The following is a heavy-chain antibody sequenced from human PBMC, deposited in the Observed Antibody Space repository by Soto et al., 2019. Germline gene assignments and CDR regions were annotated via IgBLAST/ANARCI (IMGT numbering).Heavy chain of an antibody. CDR1: GFTFSSYG. Sequence: GVLRLSCAASGFTFSSYGMNWVRQAPGKGLEWISYISSSGTTAYYADSVKGRFTVSRDNAKNSLHLQMNSLRDEDTAVYYCARATGQWPDAFDIWGQGTMVTVSS. J-gene: IGHJ3*02. CDR3: ARATGQWPDAFDI. CDR2: ISSSGTTA. V-gene: IGHV3-48*02. D-gene: IGHD6-19*01.